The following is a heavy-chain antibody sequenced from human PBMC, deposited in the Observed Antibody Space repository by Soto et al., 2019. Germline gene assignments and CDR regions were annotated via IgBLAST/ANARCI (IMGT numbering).Heavy chain of an antibody. CDR2: IVVGSGNT. V-gene: IGHV1-58*01. CDR3: AADQYETAFDF. D-gene: IGHD2-21*02. J-gene: IGHJ4*02. CDR1: GFSFTSSA. Sequence: SVKVSCKASGFSFTSSAVQWVLQARGQRLEWIGWIVVGSGNTNYAQKFQERVTITRDMSTSTAYMELSSLRSEDTAVYYCAADQYETAFDFWGQGTLVIVSS.